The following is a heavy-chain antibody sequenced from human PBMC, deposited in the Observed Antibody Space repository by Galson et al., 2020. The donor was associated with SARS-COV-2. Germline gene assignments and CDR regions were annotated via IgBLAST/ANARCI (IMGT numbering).Heavy chain of an antibody. Sequence: SLRLSCAASGFTFSSYAMHWVRQAPGKGLEWVAVISYDGSNKYYADSVKGRFTISRDNSKNTLYLQMNSLRAEDTAVYYCARNQYSNYVDYWGQGTLVTVSS. J-gene: IGHJ4*02. CDR2: ISYDGSNK. V-gene: IGHV3-30*04. CDR3: ARNQYSNYVDY. D-gene: IGHD4-4*01. CDR1: GFTFSSYA.